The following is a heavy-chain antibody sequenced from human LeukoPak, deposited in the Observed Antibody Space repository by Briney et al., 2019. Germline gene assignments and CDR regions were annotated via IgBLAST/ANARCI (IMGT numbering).Heavy chain of an antibody. CDR1: GFTFSRFA. CDR3: AKGQNQLLIPLYLFDY. CDR2: IGGSGGST. Sequence: GGSLRLSCAASGFTFSRFAMSWVRQAPGKGLEWVSIIGGSGGSTDYADSVKGRFAISRDNSKNTLYLQMDSLRADDTAVYYCAKGQNQLLIPLYLFDYWGQGTLVTVSS. V-gene: IGHV3-23*01. D-gene: IGHD2-2*01. J-gene: IGHJ4*02.